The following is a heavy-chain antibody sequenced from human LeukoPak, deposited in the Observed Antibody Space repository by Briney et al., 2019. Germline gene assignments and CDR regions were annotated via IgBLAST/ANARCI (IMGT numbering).Heavy chain of an antibody. CDR3: ARGGDYVWGSYRYFDY. CDR1: GGSFSGYY. Sequence: PSETPSLTCAVYGGSFSGYYWSWIRQPPGKGLEWIGEINHSGSTNYNPSLKSRVTILVDTSKNQFSLKLSSVTAADTAVYYCARGGDYVWGSYRYFDYWGQGTLVTVSS. CDR2: INHSGST. V-gene: IGHV4-34*01. D-gene: IGHD3-16*02. J-gene: IGHJ4*02.